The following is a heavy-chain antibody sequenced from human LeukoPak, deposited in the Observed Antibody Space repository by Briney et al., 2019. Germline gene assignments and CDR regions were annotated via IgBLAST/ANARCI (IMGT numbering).Heavy chain of an antibody. CDR2: IYSGGST. J-gene: IGHJ4*02. D-gene: IGHD3-22*01. Sequence: PGGSLRLSCAASGFTVSSNYMSWVRQAPGKGLEWVSVIYSGGSTYYADSVKGRFTISRDNSKNTLYLQMNSLRAEDTAVYYYAKGRLLPYYFDYWGQGTLVTVSS. CDR3: AKGRLLPYYFDY. CDR1: GFTVSSNY. V-gene: IGHV3-53*01.